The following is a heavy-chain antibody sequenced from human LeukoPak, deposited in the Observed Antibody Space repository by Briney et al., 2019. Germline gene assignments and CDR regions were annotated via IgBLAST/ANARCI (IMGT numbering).Heavy chain of an antibody. V-gene: IGHV4-39*07. CDR1: SGSIISNNDY. Sequence: SETLSLTCSVSSGSIISNNDYWGWIRQPPGKGLEWIATIHYSGRTYYNPSLRSRVTISVDTSKNQFSLNLSSVTAADTAIYYCARAVIVVAAATQRNWFDPWGQGTLVTVSS. CDR2: IHYSGRT. CDR3: ARAVIVVAAATQRNWFDP. J-gene: IGHJ5*02. D-gene: IGHD2-15*01.